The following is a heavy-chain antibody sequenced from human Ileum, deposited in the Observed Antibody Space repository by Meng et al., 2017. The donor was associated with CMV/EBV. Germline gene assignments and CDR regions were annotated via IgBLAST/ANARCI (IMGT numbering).Heavy chain of an antibody. D-gene: IGHD6-6*01. CDR1: GGSINNYY. J-gene: IGHJ4*02. V-gene: IGHV4-59*01. CDR2: VYYTGRT. CDR3: TRDLGTSSSGV. Sequence: QVQLQGSGPGLVKPSETLSLTCTVSGGSINNYYWSWIQQPPGKGLEWIGYVYYTGRTEYNPSLKSRISISVDTSKNQFSLKLNSVTTADTAMYYCTRDLGTSSSGVWGQGTLVTVSS.